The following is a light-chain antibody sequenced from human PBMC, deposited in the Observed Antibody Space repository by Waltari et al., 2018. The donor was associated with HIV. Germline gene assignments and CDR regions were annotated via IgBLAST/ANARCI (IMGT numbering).Light chain of an antibody. CDR1: QGLDSNY. CDR3: QQYGSAAIT. CDR2: AAS. Sequence: EIVLTQSPGSLSLSPGERATLSCRASQGLDSNYLAWYQQKPGQAPRLLIHAASSRATAIPDRFSGSGSGTDFTLTISRLEPEDFAVYYCQQYGSAAITFGQGTRLEIK. J-gene: IGKJ5*01. V-gene: IGKV3-20*01.